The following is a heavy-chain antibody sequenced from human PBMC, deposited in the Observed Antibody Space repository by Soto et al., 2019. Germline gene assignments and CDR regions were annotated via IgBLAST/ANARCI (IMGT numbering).Heavy chain of an antibody. CDR1: GFRFNIYS. J-gene: IGHJ4*02. V-gene: IGHV3-48*02. CDR2: ITSDTNTI. D-gene: IGHD6-19*01. Sequence: EVQLVESGGGLVQPGGSLRLSCAASGFRFNIYSMNWVRQAAGKGLEWTAYITSDTNTIKYADSVKGRLTISRDNAMNLVDLQMNSLRDEDTAVYYFAMSVEGPFDYWGQGTEVTFSS. CDR3: AMSVEGPFDY.